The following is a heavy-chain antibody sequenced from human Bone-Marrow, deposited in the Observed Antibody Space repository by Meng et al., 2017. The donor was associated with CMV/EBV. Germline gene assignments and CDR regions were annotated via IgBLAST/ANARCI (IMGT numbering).Heavy chain of an antibody. CDR1: GYTFTGHG. J-gene: IGHJ6*02. Sequence: ASVKVSCKASGYTFTGHGISWVRQAPGQGLEWIGWISTNNGNTKYAQKFQGRVTMTTDTSTSTGYIELTSLRSDDTAVYYCARDRFLWGMDVWGQGTTVTVSS. CDR2: ISTNNGNT. D-gene: IGHD3-3*01. V-gene: IGHV1-18*04. CDR3: ARDRFLWGMDV.